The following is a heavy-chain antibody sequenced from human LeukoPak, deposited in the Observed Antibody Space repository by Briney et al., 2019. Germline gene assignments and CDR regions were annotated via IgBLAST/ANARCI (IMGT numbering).Heavy chain of an antibody. V-gene: IGHV3-23*01. D-gene: IGHD1-26*01. CDR1: EFTFSSYA. CDR3: AKDPSGSYYYYYGMDV. J-gene: IGHJ6*02. CDR2: ISGSGGST. Sequence: PGGSLRLFCAASEFTFSSYAMSWVRQAPGKGLEWVSAISGSGGSTYYADSVKGRFTISRDNSKNTLYLQMNSLRAEDTAVYYCAKDPSGSYYYYYGMDVWGQGTTVTVSS.